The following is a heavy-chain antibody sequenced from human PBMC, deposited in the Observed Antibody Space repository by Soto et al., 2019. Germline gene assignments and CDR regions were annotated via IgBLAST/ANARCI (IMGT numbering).Heavy chain of an antibody. CDR1: GYIFTAYS. V-gene: IGHV1-46*01. D-gene: IGHD2-15*01. CDR2: VNPSGGST. Sequence: QVQLVQSGAEVKKPGASVKVSCKASGYIFTAYSMHWVRQAPGQGLEWMGVVNPSGGSTNYAQKFRGRITMTRYTSTRTVYMDLSSLTSEDTAVYYCAREENCSDGVCYSEYFQRWGQGTLVTVSS. J-gene: IGHJ1*01. CDR3: AREENCSDGVCYSEYFQR.